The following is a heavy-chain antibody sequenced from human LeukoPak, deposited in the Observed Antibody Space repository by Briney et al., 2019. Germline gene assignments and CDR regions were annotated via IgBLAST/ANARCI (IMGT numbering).Heavy chain of an antibody. J-gene: IGHJ3*02. CDR2: IKQDGSEK. CDR1: GFTFSSYW. D-gene: IGHD3-10*01. Sequence: GGSLRLSCAASGFTFSSYWMSGVRQAPGKGLEWVANIKQDGSEKYYVDSVKGRFTISRDNAKNSLYLQMNSLRAEDTAVYYCARDSRYGSGSYLAFDIWGQGTMVTVSS. V-gene: IGHV3-7*01. CDR3: ARDSRYGSGSYLAFDI.